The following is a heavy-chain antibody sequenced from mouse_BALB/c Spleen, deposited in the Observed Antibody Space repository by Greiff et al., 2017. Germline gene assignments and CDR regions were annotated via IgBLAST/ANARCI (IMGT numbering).Heavy chain of an antibody. V-gene: IGHV1-4*01. CDR1: GYTFTSYT. CDR3: ARDYYGRETFDY. D-gene: IGHD1-1*01. J-gene: IGHJ2*01. CDR2: INPSSGYT. Sequence: VQLQQSGAELARPGASVKMSCKASGYTFTSYTMHWVKQRPGQGLEWIGYINPSSGYTNYNQKFKDKATLTADKSSSTAYMQLSSLTSEDSAVYYCARDYYGRETFDYWGQGTTLTVSS.